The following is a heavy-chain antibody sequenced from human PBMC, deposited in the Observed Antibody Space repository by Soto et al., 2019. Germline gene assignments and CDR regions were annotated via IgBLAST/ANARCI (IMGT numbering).Heavy chain of an antibody. Sequence: GGSLRLSCAASGFTFSSYSMNWVRQAPGKGLEWVSYISSSSSTIYYADSVKGRFTISRDNAKNSLYLQMNSLRAEDTAVYYCATKLTTVVYWGQGTLVTVSS. CDR2: ISSSSSTI. D-gene: IGHD4-17*01. CDR3: ATKLTTVVY. CDR1: GFTFSSYS. J-gene: IGHJ4*02. V-gene: IGHV3-48*01.